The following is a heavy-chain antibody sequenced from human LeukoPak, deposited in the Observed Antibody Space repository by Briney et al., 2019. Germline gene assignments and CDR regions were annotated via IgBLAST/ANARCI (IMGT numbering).Heavy chain of an antibody. Sequence: SVKVSCKASGGTFSSYAISWVRRAPGQGLEWMGGIIPIFGTANYAQKFQGRVTITADESTSTAYMELSSLRSEDTAVYYCARDSGYDYYYYYYYMDVWGKGTTVTISS. D-gene: IGHD5-12*01. J-gene: IGHJ6*03. CDR3: ARDSGYDYYYYYYYMDV. CDR1: GGTFSSYA. CDR2: IIPIFGTA. V-gene: IGHV1-69*13.